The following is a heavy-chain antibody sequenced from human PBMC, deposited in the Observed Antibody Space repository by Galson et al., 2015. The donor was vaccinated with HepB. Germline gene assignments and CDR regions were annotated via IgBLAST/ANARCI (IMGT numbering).Heavy chain of an antibody. D-gene: IGHD4-17*01. CDR2: IYPGDSDT. J-gene: IGHJ6*02. V-gene: IGHV5-51*01. CDR3: ARRHGDYDGGASSVNYYGMDV. Sequence: QSGAEVKKPGESLKISCKGSGYSFTSYWIGWVRQMPGKGLEWMGIIYPGDSDTRYSPSFQGQVTISADKSISTAYLQWSSLKASDTAMYYCARRHGDYDGGASSVNYYGMDVWGQGTTVTVSS. CDR1: GYSFTSYW.